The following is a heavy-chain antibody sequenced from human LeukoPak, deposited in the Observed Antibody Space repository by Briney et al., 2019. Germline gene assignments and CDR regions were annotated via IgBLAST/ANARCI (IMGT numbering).Heavy chain of an antibody. D-gene: IGHD5-18*01. CDR3: ARDSQGDTAMVTWFDY. CDR2: IYTSGST. V-gene: IGHV4-61*02. CDR1: GGSISSGSYY. Sequence: SETLSLTCTVSGGSISSGSYYWSWIQQPAGKGLEWIGRIYTSGSTNYNPSLKSRVTISVDTSKNQFSLKLSSVTAADTAVYYCARDSQGDTAMVTWFDYWGQGTLVTVSS. J-gene: IGHJ4*02.